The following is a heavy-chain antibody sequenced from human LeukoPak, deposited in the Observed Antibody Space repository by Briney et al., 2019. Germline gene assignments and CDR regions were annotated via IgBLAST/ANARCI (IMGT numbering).Heavy chain of an antibody. CDR1: GFTFGDYA. CDR2: IRSKAYGGTT. CDR3: VRVVTRVIFDY. V-gene: IGHV3-49*04. Sequence: QPGRSLRLSCTASGFTFGDYAMSWVCQAPGEGLEWVGFIRSKAYGGTTEYAASVKGRFTISRDDSKSIAYLQMNSLKTEDTAVYYCVRVVTRVIFDYWGQGTLVTVSS. D-gene: IGHD5-18*01. J-gene: IGHJ4*02.